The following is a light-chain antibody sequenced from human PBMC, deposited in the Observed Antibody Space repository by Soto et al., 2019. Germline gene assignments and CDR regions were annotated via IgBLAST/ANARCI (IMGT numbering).Light chain of an antibody. CDR1: SSDVGGYDY. V-gene: IGLV2-14*03. J-gene: IGLJ1*01. CDR2: DVS. CDR3: NSYTSSSTDV. Sequence: QSALTQPASVSGSPGQSITISCTGTSSDVGGYDYVSWYQQHPGKAPKLMIYDVSNRPSGVSSRFSGSKSGNTASLTISGLQAEDEADYYCNSYTSSSTDVFGTGTKLTVL.